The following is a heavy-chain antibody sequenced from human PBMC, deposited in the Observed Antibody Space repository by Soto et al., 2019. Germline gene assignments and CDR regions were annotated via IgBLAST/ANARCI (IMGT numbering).Heavy chain of an antibody. V-gene: IGHV1-18*01. J-gene: IGHJ4*02. D-gene: IGHD3-9*01. CDR3: ARDPMTGYLQCDS. CDR2: SSAYNGNT. CDR1: GYTFTTYG. Sequence: QVELVQSAAEVKKPGASVKVSCKASGYTFTTYGISWVRQAPGQGLEWMGWSSAYNGNTTYAQKLQGRVMITTDTSTTPAYMELRSLRSDDTAVYYCARDPMTGYLQCDSWGQGTLVTVSS.